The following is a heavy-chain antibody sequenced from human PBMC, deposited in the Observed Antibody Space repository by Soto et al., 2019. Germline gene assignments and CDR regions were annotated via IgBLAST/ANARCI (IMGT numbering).Heavy chain of an antibody. D-gene: IGHD3-3*01. CDR1: GYPVTAYY. J-gene: IGHJ3*02. V-gene: IGHV1-2*02. Sequence: QLHLVQSGAVVKKPGASVTVSCSASGYPVTAYYMHWVRQAPGRGLEWMGGINPATGAAKYTQTFQGRVTLTRDPSTSTGFQELGGLTSEDPAVFYCARGGGVGVAGSAAFDMWGQGTLVTVSS. CDR3: ARGGGVGVAGSAAFDM. CDR2: INPATGAA.